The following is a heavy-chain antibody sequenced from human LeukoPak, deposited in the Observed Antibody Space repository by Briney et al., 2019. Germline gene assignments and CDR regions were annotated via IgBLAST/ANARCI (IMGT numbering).Heavy chain of an antibody. Sequence: PSETLSLTCSVSGGSISSSGSYWSWIRQHPERGLEWIGYIFSSGDPYYNPSLKSRLTIAVDTSTKQFSLKLSSVTAADTAVYYCARDQGGYGGLDSWGQGTLVTVSS. CDR2: IFSSGDP. CDR3: ARDQGGYGGLDS. J-gene: IGHJ4*02. CDR1: GGSISSSGSY. D-gene: IGHD3-22*01. V-gene: IGHV4-31*03.